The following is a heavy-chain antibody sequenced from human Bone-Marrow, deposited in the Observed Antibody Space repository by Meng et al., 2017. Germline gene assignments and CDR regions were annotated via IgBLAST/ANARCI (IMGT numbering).Heavy chain of an antibody. V-gene: IGHV3-53*04. Sequence: GESLKISCAASGFTVSSNYMSWVRQAPGKGLEWVSVIYSGGSTYYADSVKGRFTISRHNSKNTLYLQMNSLRAEDTAVYYCAIDSVEMATISYGMDVWGQGTTVTVSS. CDR1: GFTVSSNY. CDR2: IYSGGST. J-gene: IGHJ6*02. D-gene: IGHD5-24*01. CDR3: AIDSVEMATISYGMDV.